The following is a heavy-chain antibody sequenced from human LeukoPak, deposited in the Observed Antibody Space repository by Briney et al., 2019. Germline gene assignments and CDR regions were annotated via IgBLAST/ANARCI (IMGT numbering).Heavy chain of an antibody. CDR3: ARAPALYYYGSGSIDY. D-gene: IGHD3-10*01. Sequence: PSETLSLTSAVYGGSFSGYYWSWIRQPPGKGLEWIGEINYSRSTNYNPSFKSRVTISVDTSKNQFSLKLSSVTAADTAVYYCARAPALYYYGSGSIDYWDQGTLVTVSS. CDR1: GGSFSGYY. V-gene: IGHV4-34*01. J-gene: IGHJ4*02. CDR2: INYSRST.